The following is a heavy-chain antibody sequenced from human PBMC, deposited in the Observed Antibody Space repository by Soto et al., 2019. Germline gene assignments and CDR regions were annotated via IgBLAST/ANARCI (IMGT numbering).Heavy chain of an antibody. CDR2: ISGSGGST. V-gene: IGHV3-23*01. CDR3: AKVRSGYYYFDY. Sequence: EVQLLESGGGLVQPGGSLRLSCAASGFTFSSYAMSWVRQAPGKGLEWVSAISGSGGSTYYADSVKGRFAISRDNSKHTLYLQMNSLRAEDTAVYSCAKVRSGYYYFDYWGQGTLVTVSS. D-gene: IGHD5-12*01. CDR1: GFTFSSYA. J-gene: IGHJ4*02.